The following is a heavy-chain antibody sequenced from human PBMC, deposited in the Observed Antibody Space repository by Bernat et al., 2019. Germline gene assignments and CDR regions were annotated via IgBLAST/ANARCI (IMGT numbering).Heavy chain of an antibody. CDR3: ARDSSGSNRHIDY. Sequence: QVQLVDSGGGVVQPGRSLRLSCAASGFTFSNYGMHWVRQAPGKWLDWVAVIWYDGGNKYYADSVKGRFTISRDSSKNTMYMQMNSLRAEDTAVYYCARDSSGSNRHIDYWGNGTLVTVSS. D-gene: IGHD3-22*01. V-gene: IGHV3-33*01. J-gene: IGHJ4*01. CDR1: GFTFSNYG. CDR2: IWYDGGNK.